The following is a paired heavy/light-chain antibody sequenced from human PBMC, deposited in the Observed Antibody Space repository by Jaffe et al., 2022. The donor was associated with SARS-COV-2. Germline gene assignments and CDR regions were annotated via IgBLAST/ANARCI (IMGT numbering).Light chain of an antibody. V-gene: IGKV3-15*01. CDR2: EAS. Sequence: EIVMTQSPATLSVSPGERATLSCRASQSVSSNLAWYQQKPGQAPRLLIYEASTRATDIPARFSGVGSGTEFTLTISSLQSEDFVVYYCQQYHKWPLTFGQGTRLENK. CDR1: QSVSSN. CDR3: QQYHKWPLT. J-gene: IGKJ5*01.
Heavy chain of an antibody. CDR1: GFTFDSYS. J-gene: IGHJ2*01. CDR2: IGKSGIYT. Sequence: EVQLVESGGGLVKPGGSLRLSCDTSGFTFDSYSMNWVRQAPGKGLEWVSSIGKSGIYTYYADSVKGRFTISRDNAKGSLYLQMNSLRAEDTAVYYCVRVGFGNVYWYFALWGRGTLVTVSS. D-gene: IGHD1-1*01. V-gene: IGHV3-21*01. CDR3: VRVGFGNVYWYFAL.